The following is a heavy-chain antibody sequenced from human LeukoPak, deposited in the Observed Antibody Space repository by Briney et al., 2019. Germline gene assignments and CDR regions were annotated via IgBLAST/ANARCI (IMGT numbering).Heavy chain of an antibody. CDR1: GGSISSSNW. CDR2: IYHSGST. Sequence: NPSGTLSLTCAVSGGSISSSNWWSWVRQPPGKGLEWIGEIYHSGSTNYNPSLKSRVTISVDKSKNQFSLKLSSATAADTAVYYCASANSIVRNAFDIWGQGTMVTVSS. CDR3: ASANSIVRNAFDI. D-gene: IGHD1-26*01. V-gene: IGHV4-4*02. J-gene: IGHJ3*02.